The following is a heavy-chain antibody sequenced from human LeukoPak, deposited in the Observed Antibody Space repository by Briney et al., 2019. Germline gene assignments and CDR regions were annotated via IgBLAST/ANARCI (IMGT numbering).Heavy chain of an antibody. CDR1: GFTFSSYA. CDR3: ARDPGNYAYFDY. D-gene: IGHD1-7*01. J-gene: IGHJ4*02. Sequence: GGSLRLSCAASGFTFSSYAMHWVRQAPGKGLEWVAVIPYDGDNKNYADSVKGRFTISRDSSKNTMYLQMNSLRTEDTAVYYCARDPGNYAYFDYWGQGTLVTVSS. V-gene: IGHV3-30-3*01. CDR2: IPYDGDNK.